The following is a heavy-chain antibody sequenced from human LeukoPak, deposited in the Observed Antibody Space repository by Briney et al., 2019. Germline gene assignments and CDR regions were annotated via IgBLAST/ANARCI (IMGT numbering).Heavy chain of an antibody. CDR2: INHSGST. V-gene: IGHV4-34*01. J-gene: IGHJ4*02. CDR3: AREINYYGSGSPKSFDY. Sequence: SETLSLTCAVYGGSFSGYYWSWIRQPPGKGLEWIGEINHSGSTNYNPSLKSRVTISVGTSKNQFSLKLSSVTAADTAVYYCAREINYYGSGSPKSFDYWGQGTLVTVSS. D-gene: IGHD3-10*01. CDR1: GGSFSGYY.